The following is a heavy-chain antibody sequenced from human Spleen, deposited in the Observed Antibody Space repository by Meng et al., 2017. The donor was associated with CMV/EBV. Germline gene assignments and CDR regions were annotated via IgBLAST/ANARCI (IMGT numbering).Heavy chain of an antibody. V-gene: IGHV4-4*02. D-gene: IGHD3-22*01. Sequence: SGGSISSSNWWSWVRQPPGKGLEWIGEIHHSGSTNYNPSLKSRVTISVDKSKNQFSLKLSSVTAADTAVYYCARAYYYDSSGYYFFDYWGQGTLVTVSS. CDR1: GGSISSSNW. CDR3: ARAYYYDSSGYYFFDY. CDR2: IHHSGST. J-gene: IGHJ4*02.